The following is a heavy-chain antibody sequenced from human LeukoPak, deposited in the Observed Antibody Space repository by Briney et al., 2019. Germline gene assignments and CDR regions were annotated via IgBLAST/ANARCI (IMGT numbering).Heavy chain of an antibody. Sequence: SETLSLTCSVSDGPLSYFYWRCLRQPPGKGLVWIGYIYYSGSTNYTPSLKRRVTMSVDTSKNQFSLKLSSVTAAHTAVYYCARNAAVATSRSWFDPWGQGTLVTVSS. J-gene: IGHJ5*02. V-gene: IGHV4-59*08. CDR2: IYYSGST. CDR1: DGPLSYFY. D-gene: IGHD6-19*01. CDR3: ARNAAVATSRSWFDP.